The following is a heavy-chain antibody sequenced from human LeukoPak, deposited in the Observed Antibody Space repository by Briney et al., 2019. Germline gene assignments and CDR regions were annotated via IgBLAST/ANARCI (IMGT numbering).Heavy chain of an antibody. CDR3: ARDLYGDYGIYYYYGMDV. V-gene: IGHV3-21*01. Sequence: PGRSLRLSCAASGFTFSSYGMNWVRQAPGKGLEWVSSISSSSSYIYYADSVKGRFTISRDNAKNSLYLQMNSLRAEDTAVYYCARDLYGDYGIYYYYGMDVWGQGTTVTVSS. J-gene: IGHJ6*02. CDR1: GFTFSSYG. CDR2: ISSSSSYI. D-gene: IGHD4-17*01.